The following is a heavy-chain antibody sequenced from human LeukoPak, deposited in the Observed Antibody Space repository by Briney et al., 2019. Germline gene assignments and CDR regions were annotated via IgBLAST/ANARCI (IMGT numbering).Heavy chain of an antibody. V-gene: IGHV3-30-3*01. CDR1: GFTFSSYA. CDR3: AKDLGSSGYYVDY. CDR2: ISYDGSNK. Sequence: PGRSLRLSCAASGFTFSSYAMHWVRQAPGKGLEWVAVISYDGSNKYYADSVKGRFTISRDNSKNTLYLQMNSLRAEDTAVYYCAKDLGSSGYYVDYWGQGTLVTVSS. J-gene: IGHJ4*02. D-gene: IGHD3-22*01.